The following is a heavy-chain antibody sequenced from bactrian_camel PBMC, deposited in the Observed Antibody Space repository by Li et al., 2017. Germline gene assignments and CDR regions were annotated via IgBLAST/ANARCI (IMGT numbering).Heavy chain of an antibody. CDR3: AAVPGSSDCYSESWFRRRGAY. CDR1: GLTRSGAC. Sequence: HVQLVESGGGSVQAGGSLSLSCTAFGLTRSGACVAWFRQAPGKAYEGIASIRIGDGLGATHYADSVKGRFSISQDNAKTTLYLQMNTLKPEDTAIYYCAAVPGSSDCYSESWFRRRGAYWGHGTQVTVS. D-gene: IGHD4*01. J-gene: IGHJ4*01. CDR2: IRIGDGLGAT. V-gene: IGHV3S6*01.